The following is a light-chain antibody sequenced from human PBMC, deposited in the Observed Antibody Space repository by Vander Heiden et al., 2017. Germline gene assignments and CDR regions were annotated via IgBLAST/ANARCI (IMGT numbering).Light chain of an antibody. J-gene: IGKJ3*01. Sequence: IQIPKSPSSLSASVGDRVTIPYRASQSISSYLNWYQQKPGQAPKLLIYAASSLQSGVPYRFSGSGSGTDFTLTISSLQAEDFATYYCQQSYSTPFTFGHGTKVDIK. CDR2: AAS. CDR1: QSISSY. CDR3: QQSYSTPFT. V-gene: IGKV1-39*01.